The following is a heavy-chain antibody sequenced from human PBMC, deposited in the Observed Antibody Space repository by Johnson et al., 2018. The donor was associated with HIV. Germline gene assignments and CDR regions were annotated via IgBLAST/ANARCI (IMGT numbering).Heavy chain of an antibody. V-gene: IGHV3-30*14. CDR1: GFTFSSYA. J-gene: IGHJ3*02. D-gene: IGHD1-7*01. CDR2: ISYDGSNK. Sequence: VQLVESGGGVVQPGRSLRLSCAASGFTFSSYAMHWVRQAPGKGLEWMAVISYDGSNKYYADSVKGRFTISRDNSKNTLYLQMNSLRAEDTAVYYCARDRAWNYEGAFDIWGQGTMVTVSS. CDR3: ARDRAWNYEGAFDI.